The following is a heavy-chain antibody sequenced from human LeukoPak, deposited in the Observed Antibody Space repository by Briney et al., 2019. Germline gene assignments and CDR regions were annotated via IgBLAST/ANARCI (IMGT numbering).Heavy chain of an antibody. CDR1: GFTFSSYE. V-gene: IGHV3-48*03. Sequence: QPGGSLRLSCAASGFTFSSYEMNWVRQAPGKGLEWVSYISSSGSTIYYADSVKGRFTTSRDNAKNSLYLQMNSLRAEDTAVYYCARDDQLLYPYGMDVWGQGTTVTVSS. J-gene: IGHJ6*02. CDR3: ARDDQLLYPYGMDV. CDR2: ISSSGSTI. D-gene: IGHD2-2*02.